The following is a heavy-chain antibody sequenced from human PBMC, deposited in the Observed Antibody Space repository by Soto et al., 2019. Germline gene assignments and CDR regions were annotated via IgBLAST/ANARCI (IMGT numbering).Heavy chain of an antibody. CDR3: ARGALFDY. J-gene: IGHJ4*02. D-gene: IGHD1-26*01. CDR1: GYTFTSYA. CDR2: INAGDGNT. Sequence: ASVKVSCKASGYTFTSYALHWVRQAPGQRLEWMGWINAGDGNTKYAQNFQGRVTITKDTSADTAYMELSSLRSEDTAVYYCARGALFDYWGQGTLVTVSS. V-gene: IGHV1-3*01.